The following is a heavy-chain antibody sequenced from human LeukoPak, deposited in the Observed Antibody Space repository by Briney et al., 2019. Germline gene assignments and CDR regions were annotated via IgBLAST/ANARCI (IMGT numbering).Heavy chain of an antibody. V-gene: IGHV3-48*02. CDR2: ISSSSSTI. CDR3: ARDRYSSSWPYYLDY. D-gene: IGHD6-13*01. CDR1: GFTFSSYS. Sequence: GGSLRLSCAASGFTFSSYSMNWVCQAPGKGLEWVSYISSSSSTIYYADSVKGRFTISRDNAKNSLYLQMNSLRDEDTAVYYCARDRYSSSWPYYLDYWGQGTLVTVSS. J-gene: IGHJ4*02.